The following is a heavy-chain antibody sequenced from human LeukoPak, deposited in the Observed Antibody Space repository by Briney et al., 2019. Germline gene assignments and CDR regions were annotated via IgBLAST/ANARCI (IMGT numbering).Heavy chain of an antibody. D-gene: IGHD6-6*01. V-gene: IGHV4-34*01. CDR2: INHSGST. Sequence: SETLSLTCAVYGGSFSGYYWSWIRQPPGKGLEWIGEINHSGSTNYNPSLKSRVTISVDTSKSQFSLKLSSVTAADTAVYYCARGLAARRAAAIGRYYFDYWGQGTLVTVSS. CDR1: GGSFSGYY. J-gene: IGHJ4*02. CDR3: ARGLAARRAAAIGRYYFDY.